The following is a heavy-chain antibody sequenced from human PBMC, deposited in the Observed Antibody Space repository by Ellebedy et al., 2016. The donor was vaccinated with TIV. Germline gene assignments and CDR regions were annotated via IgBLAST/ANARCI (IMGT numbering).Heavy chain of an antibody. V-gene: IGHV4-61*01. J-gene: IGHJ4*02. CDR3: ARGSAVPTTVADY. CDR1: GGSVSSGSNY. CDR2: IYYSGST. Sequence: MPSETLSLTCTVSGGSVSSGSNYWSWIRQPPGKGLEWLGYIYYSGSTNYNPSLKSRVSISVATSTNQFSLKLSSVTAADTALYYCARGSAVPTTVADYWGQGTLVTVSS. D-gene: IGHD1-14*01.